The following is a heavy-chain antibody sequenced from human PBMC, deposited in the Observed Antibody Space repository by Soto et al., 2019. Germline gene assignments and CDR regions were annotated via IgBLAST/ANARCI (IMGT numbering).Heavy chain of an antibody. CDR1: GGTFSSYA. CDR2: IIPIFGTA. Sequence: SVKVSCKASGGTFSSYAISWVRQAPGQGPEWMGGIIPIFGTANYAQKFQGRVTITADESTSTAYMELSSLRSEDTAVYYCARTGYYYDAFDIWGQGTMVTVSS. D-gene: IGHD3-22*01. J-gene: IGHJ3*02. V-gene: IGHV1-69*13. CDR3: ARTGYYYDAFDI.